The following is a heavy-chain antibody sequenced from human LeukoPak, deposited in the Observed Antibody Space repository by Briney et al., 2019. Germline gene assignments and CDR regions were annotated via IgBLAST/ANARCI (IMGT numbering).Heavy chain of an antibody. Sequence: SETLSLTCAVSGGSISSSNWWSWVRQPPGKGLEWIGEIYHSGSTNYNPSLKSRVTISVDKSKNQFSLKLSSVTAADTAVYYCVTGSELSNTLDYWGQGTLVTVSS. D-gene: IGHD3-16*02. CDR3: VTGSELSNTLDY. J-gene: IGHJ4*02. CDR1: GGSISSSNW. CDR2: IYHSGST. V-gene: IGHV4-4*02.